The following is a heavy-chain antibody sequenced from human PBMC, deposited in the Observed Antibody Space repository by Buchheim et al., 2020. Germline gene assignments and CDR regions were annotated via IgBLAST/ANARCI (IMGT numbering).Heavy chain of an antibody. Sequence: QLQLQESGPGLVKPSETLSLTCTVSGGSISSSTYYWGWIRQPPGKGLEWIGSISYSGSSYYNPSLKSRVTISVDTSKTQFSLKLSSVTAADTAVYFCARLSPFYCTATTCYVEGSFDYWGQGTL. D-gene: IGHD2-2*01. CDR3: ARLSPFYCTATTCYVEGSFDY. CDR2: ISYSGSS. CDR1: GGSISSSTYY. V-gene: IGHV4-39*07. J-gene: IGHJ4*02.